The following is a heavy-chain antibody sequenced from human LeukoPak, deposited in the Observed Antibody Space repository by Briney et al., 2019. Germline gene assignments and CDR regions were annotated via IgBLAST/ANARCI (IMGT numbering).Heavy chain of an antibody. CDR2: ISGSGGSA. CDR3: AEEEVGSGYDLNYDY. V-gene: IGHV3-23*01. J-gene: IGHJ4*02. Sequence: PGGSLRLSCAASGFTVSTNYMGWVRQAPGKGLEWVSAISGSGGSAYYADSVKGRFTISRDNSKNTLYLQMNSLRAEDTAVYYCAEEEVGSGYDLNYDYWGQGTLVTVSS. CDR1: GFTVSTNY. D-gene: IGHD5-12*01.